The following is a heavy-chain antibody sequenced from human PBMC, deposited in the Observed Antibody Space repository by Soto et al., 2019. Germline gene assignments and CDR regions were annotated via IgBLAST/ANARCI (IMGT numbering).Heavy chain of an antibody. V-gene: IGHV1-69*13. J-gene: IGHJ6*02. D-gene: IGHD3-22*01. CDR3: AVDYYDSSGYYGRDYYYGMDV. CDR2: IIPIFGTA. CDR1: GGTFSSYA. Sequence: SVKVSCKASGGTFSSYAISWVRQAPGQGLEWMGGIIPIFGTANYAQKFQGRVTITADESTSTAYMELSSLRSEDTAVYYCAVDYYDSSGYYGRDYYYGMDVWCQGTTVTVSS.